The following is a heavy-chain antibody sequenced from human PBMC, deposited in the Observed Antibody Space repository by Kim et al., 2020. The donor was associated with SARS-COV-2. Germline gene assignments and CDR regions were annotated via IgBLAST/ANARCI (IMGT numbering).Heavy chain of an antibody. CDR2: ISGSGGST. J-gene: IGHJ4*02. CDR3: AKTWGGRQDMTVDY. V-gene: IGHV3-23*01. Sequence: GGSLRLSCAASGFTFSSYAMSWVRQAPGKGLEWVSAISGSGGSTYYADSVKGRFTISRDNSKNTLYLQMNSLRAEDTAVYYCAKTWGGRQDMTVDYWGQGTLVTVSS. CDR1: GFTFSSYA. D-gene: IGHD2-15*01.